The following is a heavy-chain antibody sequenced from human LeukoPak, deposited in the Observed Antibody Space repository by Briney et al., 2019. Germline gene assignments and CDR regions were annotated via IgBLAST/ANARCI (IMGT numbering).Heavy chain of an antibody. CDR3: ARDSEHGGLY. Sequence: SETLSLTCTVSGGSISSHYWNWIRQPAGKGLEWIGRIYTSGSTNYNPSLKSRVTMSVDTSKNQFSLKLNSATAADTAVYYCARDSEHGGLYWGQGTLVTVSS. CDR1: GGSISSHY. D-gene: IGHD2-15*01. J-gene: IGHJ4*02. V-gene: IGHV4-4*07. CDR2: IYTSGST.